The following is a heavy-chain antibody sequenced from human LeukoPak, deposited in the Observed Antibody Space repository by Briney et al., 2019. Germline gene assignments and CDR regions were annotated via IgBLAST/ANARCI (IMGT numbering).Heavy chain of an antibody. CDR3: ASSASKEYYFDY. Sequence: ASVKVSCKASGYTFTSYGISWGRQAPGQGLEWMGWISAYNGNTNYAQKLQGRVTMTTDTSTSTAYMVLRSLRSDDTAVYYCASSASKEYYFDYWGQGTLVTVSS. CDR2: ISAYNGNT. V-gene: IGHV1-18*01. D-gene: IGHD2-2*01. J-gene: IGHJ4*02. CDR1: GYTFTSYG.